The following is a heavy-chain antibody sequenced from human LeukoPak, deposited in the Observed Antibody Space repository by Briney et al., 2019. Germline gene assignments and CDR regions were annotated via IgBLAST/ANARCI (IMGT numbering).Heavy chain of an antibody. CDR2: ISGSGGST. V-gene: IGHV3-23*01. J-gene: IGHJ6*02. D-gene: IGHD1-26*01. CDR3: AKEKEDSGSYYVGYYYYGMDV. Sequence: GGSLRLSCAASGFTFSSYAMSWVRQAPGKGLEWVSAISGSGGSTYYADSVKGRFTISRDNSKNTLYLQMNSLRAEDTAVYYCAKEKEDSGSYYVGYYYYGMDVWGQGTTVTVSS. CDR1: GFTFSSYA.